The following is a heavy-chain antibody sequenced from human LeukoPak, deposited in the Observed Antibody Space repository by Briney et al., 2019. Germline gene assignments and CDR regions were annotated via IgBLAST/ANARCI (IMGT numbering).Heavy chain of an antibody. D-gene: IGHD3-22*01. CDR1: GFTVSSIH. CDR3: ARGGRGSAAVVAPRSFDI. CDR2: TYTGGNS. V-gene: IGHV3-53*01. Sequence: HPGGSLRLSGAASGFTVSSIHMVWVRQAPGKGLEWVSVTYTGGNSYYADSVKGRFIISRDISKNTLYLQMNSLRAEDSALYYCARGGRGSAAVVAPRSFDIWGQGTMVTVSS. J-gene: IGHJ3*02.